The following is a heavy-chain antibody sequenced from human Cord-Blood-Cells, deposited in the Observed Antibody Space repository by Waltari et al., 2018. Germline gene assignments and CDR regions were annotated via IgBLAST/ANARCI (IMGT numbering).Heavy chain of an antibody. CDR3: AREGGDWYFDL. J-gene: IGHJ2*01. Sequence: QVQLVESGGGVVQPGRSLRLSCAASGFTFSSYAMHWVRQAPGKGLEWVAVISYDGSNKDYADSEKGRFTISRDNSKNTLYLQMNSLRAEDTAVYYCAREGGDWYFDLWGRGTLVTVSS. CDR1: GFTFSSYA. CDR2: ISYDGSNK. V-gene: IGHV3-30*04. D-gene: IGHD1-26*01.